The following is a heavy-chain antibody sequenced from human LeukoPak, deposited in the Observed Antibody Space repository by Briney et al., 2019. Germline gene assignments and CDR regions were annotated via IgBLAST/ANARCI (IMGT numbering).Heavy chain of an antibody. CDR3: ARGASYYDILTGYSYYYYYMDV. CDR2: INHSGST. Sequence: SETLSLTCAVYGGSFSGYYWSWIRQPPGKGLEWIGEINHSGSTNYNPSLKSRVTISVDTSKNQFSLKLSSVTAADTAVYYCARGASYYDILTGYSYYYYYMDVWGKGTTVTISS. CDR1: GGSFSGYY. V-gene: IGHV4-34*01. J-gene: IGHJ6*03. D-gene: IGHD3-9*01.